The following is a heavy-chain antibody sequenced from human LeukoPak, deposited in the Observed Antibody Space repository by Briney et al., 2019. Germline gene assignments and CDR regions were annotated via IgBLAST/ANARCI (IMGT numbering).Heavy chain of an antibody. V-gene: IGHV3-74*01. CDR2: TNGDGSDT. J-gene: IGHJ4*02. CDR1: GFTLSNSW. D-gene: IGHD5-18*01. CDR3: VRDGEYSHGIDFDY. Sequence: QPGGSLRLSCAASGFTLSNSWMHWVRQAPGKGLVWVSRTNGDGSDTSYADSVKGRFTISRDSATNTLYLQMNSLRAEDTAIYYCVRDGEYSHGIDFDYWGQGTLVTVSP.